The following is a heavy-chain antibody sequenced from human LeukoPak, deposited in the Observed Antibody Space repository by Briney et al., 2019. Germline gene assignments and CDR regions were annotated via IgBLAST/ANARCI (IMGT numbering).Heavy chain of an antibody. CDR3: ASSKYSSSSPDY. J-gene: IGHJ4*02. Sequence: ASETLSLTCTVSGGSISSYYWSWLRQPPGKGLEWIGYIYYSGSTNYNPSLKSRVTISVDTSKNQFSLKLSSVTAAGTAVYYCASSKYSSSSPDYWGQGTLVTVSS. V-gene: IGHV4-59*01. CDR2: IYYSGST. D-gene: IGHD6-6*01. CDR1: GGSISSYY.